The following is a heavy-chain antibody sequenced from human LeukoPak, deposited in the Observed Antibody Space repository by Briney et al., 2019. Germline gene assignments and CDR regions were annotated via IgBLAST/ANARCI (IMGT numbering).Heavy chain of an antibody. CDR3: AREEGMDSSSWSGY. D-gene: IGHD6-13*01. J-gene: IGHJ4*02. CDR1: GGTFSSYA. V-gene: IGHV1-69*04. Sequence: SVKVSCKASGGTFSSYAISWVRQALGQGLEWMGRIIPILGIANYAQKFQGRVTITADKSTSTAYMELSSLRSEDTAVYYCAREEGMDSSSWSGYWGQGTLVTVSS. CDR2: IIPILGIA.